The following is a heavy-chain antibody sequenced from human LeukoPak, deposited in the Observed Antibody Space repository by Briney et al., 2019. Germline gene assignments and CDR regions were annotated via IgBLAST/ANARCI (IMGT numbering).Heavy chain of an antibody. J-gene: IGHJ3*02. Sequence: ASVKVSCKASGYTFTSYGISWVRQAPGQGLEWMGWINPKSGVTNYAQKFQGRVTMTRDTSISTAYMELSSLRSEDTAVYYCARGGNWNVNDAFDIWGQGTMVTVSS. CDR1: GYTFTSYG. CDR3: ARGGNWNVNDAFDI. D-gene: IGHD1-1*01. CDR2: INPKSGVT. V-gene: IGHV1-2*02.